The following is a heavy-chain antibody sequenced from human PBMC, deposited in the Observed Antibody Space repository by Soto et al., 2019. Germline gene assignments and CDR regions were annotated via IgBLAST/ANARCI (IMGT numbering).Heavy chain of an antibody. Sequence: EVQLVESGGGLVQPGGSLKLSCAASGFTVSGSAMHWVRQASGKGLEWVGGIRSKANSYATAYAASVKGRFTISNDDSKDPAHLQMNSLKTEDTAVDYWTTALGTEYDLRPSWGQGTLVTVSS. CDR2: IRSKANSYAT. J-gene: IGHJ4*02. V-gene: IGHV3-73*01. CDR1: GFTVSGSA. CDR3: TTALGTEYDLRPS. D-gene: IGHD3-3*01.